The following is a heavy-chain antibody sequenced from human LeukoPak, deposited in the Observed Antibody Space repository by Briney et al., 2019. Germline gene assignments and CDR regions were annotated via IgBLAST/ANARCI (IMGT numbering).Heavy chain of an antibody. CDR3: AKKGGLGWYFDL. J-gene: IGHJ2*01. CDR1: GFTFSSYS. V-gene: IGHV3-30*02. CDR2: IRYDGSNK. D-gene: IGHD3-10*01. Sequence: GGSLRLSCAASGFTFSSYSMNWVRQAPGKGLEWVAFIRYDGSNKYYADSVKGRFTISRDNSKNTLYLQMNSLRAEDTAVYYCAKKGGLGWYFDLWGRGTLVTVSS.